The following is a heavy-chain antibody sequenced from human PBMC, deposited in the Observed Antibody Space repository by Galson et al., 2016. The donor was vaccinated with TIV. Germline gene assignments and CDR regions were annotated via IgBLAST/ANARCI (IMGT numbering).Heavy chain of an antibody. Sequence: SVKVSCKASGDTFTGYYVHWVRQAPGQGLEWMGWIDPRSVATNYARKFQGRVTMTRDTSISPAYIELSRLKTDDTAVYYCARARYGDYFDYWGQGTLVTVSS. CDR1: GDTFTGYY. D-gene: IGHD4-17*01. CDR2: IDPRSVAT. CDR3: ARARYGDYFDY. V-gene: IGHV1-2*02. J-gene: IGHJ4*02.